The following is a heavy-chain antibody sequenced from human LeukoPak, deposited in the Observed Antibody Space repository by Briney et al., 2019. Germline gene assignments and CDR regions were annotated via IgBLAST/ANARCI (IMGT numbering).Heavy chain of an antibody. CDR1: GFTFSSYA. Sequence: PGGSLRLSCAASGFTFSSYAMHWVRRAPGKGLEWVAVISYDGSNKYYADSVKGRFTISRDNSKNTLYLQMNSLRAEDTAVYYCARDETQWTHYFDYWGQGTLVTVSS. J-gene: IGHJ4*02. CDR3: ARDETQWTHYFDY. V-gene: IGHV3-30*04. CDR2: ISYDGSNK. D-gene: IGHD6-19*01.